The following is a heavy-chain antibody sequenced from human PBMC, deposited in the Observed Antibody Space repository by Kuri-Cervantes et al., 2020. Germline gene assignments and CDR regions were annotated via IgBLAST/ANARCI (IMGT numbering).Heavy chain of an antibody. Sequence: GGSLRLSCAASGFTFSSYGMHWVRQAPGKGLEWVAVISYDGGNKYYADSVKGRFTISRDNSKNTLYLQMNSLRAEDTAVYYCAKSSGDYYYYGMDVWGQGTTVTVSS. V-gene: IGHV3-30*18. D-gene: IGHD4-17*01. J-gene: IGHJ6*02. CDR1: GFTFSSYG. CDR2: ISYDGGNK. CDR3: AKSSGDYYYYGMDV.